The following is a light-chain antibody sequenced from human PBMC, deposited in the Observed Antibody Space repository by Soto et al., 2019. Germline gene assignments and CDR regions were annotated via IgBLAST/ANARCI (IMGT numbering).Light chain of an antibody. CDR3: QQYNNWPLT. V-gene: IGKV3-15*01. J-gene: IGKJ4*01. CDR2: RTS. CDR1: QSVGSN. Sequence: EIVMTQSPATLSVSPGERATLSCRASQSVGSNGAWLQQKPGQAPRLLIYRTSTRATGVPARFSGSGSGTEFTLTISSLQSEDFAVYYCQQYNNWPLTFGGGTKVEIK.